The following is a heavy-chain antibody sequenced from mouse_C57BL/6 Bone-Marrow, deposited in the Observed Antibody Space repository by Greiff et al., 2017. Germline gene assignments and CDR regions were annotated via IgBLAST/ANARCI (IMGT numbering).Heavy chain of an antibody. D-gene: IGHD3-2*02. CDR3: ARDGDSSGPFDY. CDR1: GFTFSDFY. V-gene: IGHV7-1*01. CDR2: SRNKANDYTT. Sequence: EVKLVESGGGLVQSGRSLRLSCATSGFTFSDFYMEWVRQAPGKGLEWIAASRNKANDYTTEYSASVKGRFIVSRDTSQSILYLQMNALRAEDTAIYYCARDGDSSGPFDYWGQGTTLTVSS. J-gene: IGHJ2*01.